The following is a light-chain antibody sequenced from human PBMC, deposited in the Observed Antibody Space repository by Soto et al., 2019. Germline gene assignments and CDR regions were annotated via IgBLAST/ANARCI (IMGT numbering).Light chain of an antibody. CDR3: TSYAGTYSFFYV. CDR2: EVS. CDR1: SSDVGAYNY. J-gene: IGLJ1*01. V-gene: IGLV2-8*01. Sequence: QSVLTQPPSASGSRLQSVTNPCNPTSSDVGAYNYASWHQQLPGQPPKLIIYEVSKRPSGVPDRFSGSKSGNTASLTVSGLQAEDEADYYCTSYAGTYSFFYVFGPGTKVTVL.